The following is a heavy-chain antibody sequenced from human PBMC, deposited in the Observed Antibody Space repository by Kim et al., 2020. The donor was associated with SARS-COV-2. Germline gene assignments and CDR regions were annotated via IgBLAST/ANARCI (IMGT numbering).Heavy chain of an antibody. Sequence: VDSVKGRFTISRDNAKNSLYLQMNSLRAEDTAVYYCARVWGIAAAGTVDYWGQGTLVTVSS. V-gene: IGHV3-7*01. D-gene: IGHD6-13*01. J-gene: IGHJ4*02. CDR3: ARVWGIAAAGTVDY.